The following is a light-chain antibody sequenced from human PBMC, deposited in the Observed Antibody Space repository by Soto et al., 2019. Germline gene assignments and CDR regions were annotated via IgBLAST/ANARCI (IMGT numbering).Light chain of an antibody. CDR2: DAS. V-gene: IGKV3-11*01. CDR1: QSIGTY. J-gene: IGKJ2*01. CDR3: QQLYTYPHT. Sequence: EIVLTQSPATLSLSPGERATLSCRASQSIGTYLAWYQQKPGQAPRLLIYDASNRATGIPARFSGGGSGTDFTLTISSLEPEDFAVYYCQQLYTYPHTFGLGTQLQI.